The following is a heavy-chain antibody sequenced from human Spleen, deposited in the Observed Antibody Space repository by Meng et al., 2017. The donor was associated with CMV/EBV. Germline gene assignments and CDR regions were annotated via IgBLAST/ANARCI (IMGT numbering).Heavy chain of an antibody. Sequence: GSLRLSCTVSGGSISSSSYYWGWIRQPPGKGLEWIASIYYSGTTNYNPSLKSRVTISVDMSKNQFSLNLSSVTAADTAVYFCARDRPRGIAVRFDPWGQGTLVTVSS. CDR2: IYYSGTT. J-gene: IGHJ5*02. D-gene: IGHD6-19*01. CDR1: GGSISSSSYY. CDR3: ARDRPRGIAVRFDP. V-gene: IGHV4-39*07.